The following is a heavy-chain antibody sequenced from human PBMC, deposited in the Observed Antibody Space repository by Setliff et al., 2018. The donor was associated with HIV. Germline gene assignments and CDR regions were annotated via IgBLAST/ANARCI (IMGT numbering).Heavy chain of an antibody. J-gene: IGHJ5*02. CDR1: GGSISSSSYY. CDR3: ARDFGVVLPQGRFDP. D-gene: IGHD3-3*01. V-gene: IGHV4-39*01. CDR2: IYYSGST. Sequence: SETLSLTCTVSGGSISSSSYYWGWIRQPPGKGLEWIGSIYYSGSTYYNPSLKRRVTLSVDTSKNQFFLRLSSVTAADTAVYYCARDFGVVLPQGRFDPWGQGTLVTVSS.